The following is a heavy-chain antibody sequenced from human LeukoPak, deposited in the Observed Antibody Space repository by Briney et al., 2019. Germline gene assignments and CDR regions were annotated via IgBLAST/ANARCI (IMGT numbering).Heavy chain of an antibody. CDR2: INPNSGGT. D-gene: IGHD6-19*01. CDR3: ARYSPQYSSGWIDAFDI. J-gene: IGHJ3*02. CDR1: GYTFTGYY. V-gene: IGHV1-2*02. Sequence: ASVKVSCKASGYTFTGYYMHWVRQAPGQGLEWMGWINPNSGGTNYAQKFQGRVTMTRDTSISTAYMELSRLRSDDTAVYYCARYSPQYSSGWIDAFDIWGQGTMVTVSS.